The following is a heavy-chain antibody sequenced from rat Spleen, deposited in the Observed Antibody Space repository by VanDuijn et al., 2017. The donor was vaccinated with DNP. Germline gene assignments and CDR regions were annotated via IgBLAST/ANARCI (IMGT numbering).Heavy chain of an antibody. D-gene: IGHD1-1*01. J-gene: IGHJ2*01. CDR2: ISYEGSIT. CDR1: GFTFSDYY. V-gene: IGHV5-22*01. CDR3: XXDSXTXPLXX. Sequence: EVQLVESGGGLVQPGRSLKLSCAASGFTFSDYYMAWVRQAPKKGLECVAYISYEGSITSYGDSVKGRFTISRDNAKSTLYLQMDSLRSEDTANNYXXXDSXTXPLXXWGQGVMXTVSS.